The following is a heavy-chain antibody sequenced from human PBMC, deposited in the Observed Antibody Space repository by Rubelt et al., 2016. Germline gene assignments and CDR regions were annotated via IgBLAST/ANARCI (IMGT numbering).Heavy chain of an antibody. CDR3: ASGHSGYAAFDI. Sequence: QVQLVQSGAEVKKPGSSVKVSCKASGGTFSSYAISWVRQAPGQGLEWMGGIIPIFGTGNYEQKFQGRVTITADKSTSTAYMERSSLRSDDTAVYYCASGHSGYAAFDIWGQGTMVTVSS. CDR2: IIPIFGTG. CDR1: GGTFSSYA. V-gene: IGHV1-69*14. J-gene: IGHJ3*02. D-gene: IGHD5-12*01.